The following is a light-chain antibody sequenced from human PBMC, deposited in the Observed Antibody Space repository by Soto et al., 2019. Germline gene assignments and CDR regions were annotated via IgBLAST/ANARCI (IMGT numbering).Light chain of an antibody. CDR1: SSDVGGYNY. CDR3: SSRTSTSTLYVV. V-gene: IGLV2-14*01. Sequence: QSVLTQPASVSGSPGQSITISCTGTSSDVGGYNYVSWYQQHPGKAPKLMIYEVSNRPSGVSNRFSGSKSGNTASLTISGLQAEDEADYYCSSRTSTSTLYVVFGGGTQLTVL. CDR2: EVS. J-gene: IGLJ2*01.